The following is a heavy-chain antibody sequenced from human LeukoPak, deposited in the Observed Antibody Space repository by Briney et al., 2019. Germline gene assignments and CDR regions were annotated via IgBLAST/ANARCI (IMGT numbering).Heavy chain of an antibody. J-gene: IGHJ4*02. CDR2: IWYDGSNK. CDR1: GFTFSSYG. Sequence: AGGSLRLSCAASGFTFSSYGMHWVRQAPGKGLEWVAVIWYDGSNKYYADSVKGRFTISRDNSKNTLYLQMNSLRAEDTAVYYCARLTGYCSGGSCTIDYWGQGTLVTVSS. V-gene: IGHV3-33*01. CDR3: ARLTGYCSGGSCTIDY. D-gene: IGHD2-15*01.